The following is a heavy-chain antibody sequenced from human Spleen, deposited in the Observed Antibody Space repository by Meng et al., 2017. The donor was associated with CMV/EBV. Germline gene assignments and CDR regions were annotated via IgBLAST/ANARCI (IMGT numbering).Heavy chain of an antibody. CDR1: GYSISSGYY. D-gene: IGHD6-19*01. V-gene: IGHV4-38-2*02. CDR3: ARGQYEQWLVRYYFDY. J-gene: IGHJ4*02. Sequence: GSLRLSCTVYGYSISSGYYWGWVRQPPGKGLEWIGSIYHSGSTYYNPSLKSRVTISVDTSKNQFSLKLSSVTAADTAVYYCARGQYEQWLVRYYFDYWGQGTLVTVSS. CDR2: IYHSGST.